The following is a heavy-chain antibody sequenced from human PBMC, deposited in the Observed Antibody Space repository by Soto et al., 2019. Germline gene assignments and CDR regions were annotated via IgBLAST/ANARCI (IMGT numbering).Heavy chain of an antibody. J-gene: IGHJ6*02. CDR2: ISSSSSYI. CDR1: GFTFSSYS. CDR3: ARNLLVVPAAIGYYYYCGMDV. D-gene: IGHD2-2*01. Sequence: GGSLRLSCAASGFTFSSYSMNWVRQAPGKGLEWVSSISSSSSYIYYADSVKGRFTISRDNAKNSLYLQMNSLRAEDTAVYYCARNLLVVPAAIGYYYYCGMDVWGQGTTVTVSS. V-gene: IGHV3-21*01.